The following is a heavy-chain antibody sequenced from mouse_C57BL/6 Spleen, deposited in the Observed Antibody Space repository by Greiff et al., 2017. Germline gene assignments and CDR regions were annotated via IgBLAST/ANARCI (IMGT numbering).Heavy chain of an antibody. CDR2: IYPRDGST. CDR3: ARQDSSGYGDYFDY. J-gene: IGHJ2*01. V-gene: IGHV1-85*01. Sequence: VKLVESGPELVKPGASVKLSCKASGYTFTSYDINWVKQRPGQGLEWIGWIYPRDGSTKYNEKFKGKATLTVDTSSSTAYMELHSLTSEDSAVYFCARQDSSGYGDYFDYWGQGTTLTVSS. D-gene: IGHD3-2*02. CDR1: GYTFTSYD.